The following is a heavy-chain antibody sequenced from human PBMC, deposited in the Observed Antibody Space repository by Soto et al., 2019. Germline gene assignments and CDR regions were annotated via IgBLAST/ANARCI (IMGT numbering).Heavy chain of an antibody. V-gene: IGHV3-7*03. CDR1: GFPFRSYW. CDR3: ARGWFSGSGSDAFDI. D-gene: IGHD3-10*01. CDR2: IKQDGSEK. Sequence: LRLSCAASGFPFRSYWMSWVRQAPGKGLEWVANIKQDGSEKYYVDSVKGRLTISRDNAKNSLYLQMKSLRAEDTAVYYCARGWFSGSGSDAFDIWGQGTMVTVSS. J-gene: IGHJ3*02.